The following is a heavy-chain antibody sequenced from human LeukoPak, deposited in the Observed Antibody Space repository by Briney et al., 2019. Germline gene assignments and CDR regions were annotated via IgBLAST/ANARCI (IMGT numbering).Heavy chain of an antibody. Sequence: SETLSLTCTVSGGSISSYYWSWIRQPPGKGLEWIGYIYYSGSTNYNPSLKSRVTISVDTSKNQFSLKLSSVTAADTAVYYCARGHSIEPYYYYYYMDVWGKGTTVTVSS. CDR1: GGSISSYY. CDR3: ARGHSIEPYYYYYYMDV. D-gene: IGHD4-11*01. J-gene: IGHJ6*03. CDR2: IYYSGST. V-gene: IGHV4-59*01.